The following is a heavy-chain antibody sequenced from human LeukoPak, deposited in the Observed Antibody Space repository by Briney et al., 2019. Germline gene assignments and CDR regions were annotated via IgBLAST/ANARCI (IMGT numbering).Heavy chain of an antibody. D-gene: IGHD3-22*01. CDR1: GGSIRSSNYY. Sequence: SETLSLTCNVLGGSIRSSNYYWGWIRQPPGKGLEWIGSIYYSGSTYYNPSLKGRGTMSVDTSNNQFSLKLTSATATDTAVYYCVGLFYYDSRGPPSWGQGTLVTVSS. CDR2: IYYSGST. CDR3: VGLFYYDSRGPPS. J-gene: IGHJ5*02. V-gene: IGHV4-39*01.